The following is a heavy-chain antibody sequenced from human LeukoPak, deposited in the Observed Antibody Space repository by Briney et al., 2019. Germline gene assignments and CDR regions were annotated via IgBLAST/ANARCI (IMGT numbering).Heavy chain of an antibody. Sequence: GGSLRLSCAASGFTVSSNYMSWVRQAPGKGLEWVAFIWYDGSNKYYADSVKGRFTISRDNSRNTLFLQMNSLRVEDTAVYYCATDRATQYFDYWGQGTLVSVPS. V-gene: IGHV3-33*08. D-gene: IGHD2-15*01. CDR3: ATDRATQYFDY. CDR2: IWYDGSNK. J-gene: IGHJ4*02. CDR1: GFTVSSNY.